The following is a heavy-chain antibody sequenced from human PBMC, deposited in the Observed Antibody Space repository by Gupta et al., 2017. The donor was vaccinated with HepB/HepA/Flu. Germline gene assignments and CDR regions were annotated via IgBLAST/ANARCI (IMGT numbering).Heavy chain of an antibody. CDR3: ARDHCTTTSCSHYYFDF. Sequence: QVQLVESGGGVVQPGRSLRLSCAASGFNFITYGMHLVRQDPGKGLEWVALISYDGSNKYFADSVKGRFTISRDNSKDTLYLQMNSLRPEDTAVYYCARDHCTTTSCSHYYFDFWGQGTLVTVSS. CDR2: ISYDGSNK. D-gene: IGHD2-2*01. J-gene: IGHJ4*02. V-gene: IGHV3-30*03. CDR1: GFNFITYG.